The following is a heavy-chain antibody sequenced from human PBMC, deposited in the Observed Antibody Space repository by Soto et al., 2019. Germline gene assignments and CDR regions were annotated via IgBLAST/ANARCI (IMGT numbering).Heavy chain of an antibody. Sequence: SVKVSCKASGYTFTSYAMHWVRQAPGQGLEWMGGIIPIFGTANYAQKFQGRVTITADESTSTAYMELSSLRSEDTAVYYCARDRRLRFLEWSDDYYYYGMDVWGQGTTVTVSS. D-gene: IGHD3-3*01. V-gene: IGHV1-69*13. J-gene: IGHJ6*02. CDR1: GYTFTSYA. CDR3: ARDRRLRFLEWSDDYYYYGMDV. CDR2: IIPIFGTA.